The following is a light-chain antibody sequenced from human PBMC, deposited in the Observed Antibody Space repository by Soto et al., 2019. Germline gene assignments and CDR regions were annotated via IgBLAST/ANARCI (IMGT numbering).Light chain of an antibody. CDR1: QTISNW. J-gene: IGKJ1*01. CDR3: QQYSTYSWT. V-gene: IGKV1-5*01. Sequence: QLTQSPSSLSASVGERVPMTCRASQTISNWLAWYQVKPGKAPKLLMHDASSLESGVPSRFSGSASGTEFTLTISSLQPDDFATYFCQQYSTYSWTFGRGTKVDI. CDR2: DAS.